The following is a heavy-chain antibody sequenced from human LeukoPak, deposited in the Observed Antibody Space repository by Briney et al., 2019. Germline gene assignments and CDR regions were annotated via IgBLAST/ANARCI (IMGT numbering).Heavy chain of an antibody. Sequence: GGSLRLSCAASGFTFSSYEMNWVRQAPGKGLEWVSYISSSGSTIYYADSVKGRFTISRDNAKNSLYLQMNSLRAEDTAVYYCARIGLWFGGNDYWGQGTLVTVSS. J-gene: IGHJ4*02. D-gene: IGHD3-10*01. CDR3: ARIGLWFGGNDY. CDR2: ISSSGSTI. CDR1: GFTFSSYE. V-gene: IGHV3-48*03.